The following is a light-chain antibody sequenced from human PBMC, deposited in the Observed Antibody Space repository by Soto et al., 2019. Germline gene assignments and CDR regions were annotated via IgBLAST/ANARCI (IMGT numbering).Light chain of an antibody. V-gene: IGLV2-14*01. J-gene: IGLJ2*01. CDR1: SSDVGGYNY. Sequence: QSVLTQPASVSGSPGQSINISCTGTSSDVGGYNYVSWYQQHPGKAPKLMIYDVSNRPSGVSNRFSGSKSGNTASLTISGLQAEDEADYYCSSYTSSSTVEFGGGTKVTVL. CDR3: SSYTSSSTVE. CDR2: DVS.